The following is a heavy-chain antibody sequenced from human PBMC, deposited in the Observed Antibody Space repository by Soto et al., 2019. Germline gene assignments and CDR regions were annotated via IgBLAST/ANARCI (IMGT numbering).Heavy chain of an antibody. CDR1: GFTFSSYG. CDR2: IWYDGSNK. Sequence: GGSLRLSCAASGFTFSSYGMHWVRQAPGKGLERVAVIWYDGSNKYYADSVKGRFTIPRDNSKNTLYLQMNSLRAEDTAVYYCARDNALTSHDSSGYYPYYYYYGMDVWGQGTTVTVSS. CDR3: ARDNALTSHDSSGYYPYYYYYGMDV. V-gene: IGHV3-33*01. D-gene: IGHD3-22*01. J-gene: IGHJ6*02.